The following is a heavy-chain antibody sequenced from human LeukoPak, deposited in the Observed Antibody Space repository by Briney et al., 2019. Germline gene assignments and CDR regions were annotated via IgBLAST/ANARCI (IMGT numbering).Heavy chain of an antibody. Sequence: SETLSLTCTVSGGSISSYYWSWIRQPPGKGLEWIGYIYCSGSTNYNPSLKSRVTISVDTSKNQFSLKLSSVTAADTAMYYCARRAYSSGWYYFDYWGQGTLVTVSS. CDR2: IYCSGST. CDR3: ARRAYSSGWYYFDY. D-gene: IGHD6-19*01. V-gene: IGHV4-59*01. CDR1: GGSISSYY. J-gene: IGHJ4*02.